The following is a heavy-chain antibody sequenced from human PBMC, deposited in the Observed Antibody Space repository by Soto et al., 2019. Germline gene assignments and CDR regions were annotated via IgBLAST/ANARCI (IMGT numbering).Heavy chain of an antibody. J-gene: IGHJ4*02. V-gene: IGHV3-21*01. Sequence: PGGSLRLSCAVSGFIFSRYSMNWVRQAPGKGLEWVSSIGTSGSYIYDTDSVKGRFTISRDNTKDSLYLQMNSLRAEDTAIYYCARGSDLEGLDYWGQGTPVTVSS. CDR2: IGTSGSYI. D-gene: IGHD3-3*01. CDR1: GFIFSRYS. CDR3: ARGSDLEGLDY.